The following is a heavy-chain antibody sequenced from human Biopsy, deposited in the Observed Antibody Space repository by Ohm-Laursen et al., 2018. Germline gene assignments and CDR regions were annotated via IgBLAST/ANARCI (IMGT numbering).Heavy chain of an antibody. Sequence: TLSLTCTVSGGSLKNYYWSWIRQPAGKGLEWIGRVYTSGSTSYNPSLESRVTMSVVTSKNQFSLKVTSMTAADTALYYCARDYGLELGGLEAFDIWGQGQWSPSLQ. CDR3: ARDYGLELGGLEAFDI. D-gene: IGHD1-7*01. V-gene: IGHV4-4*07. CDR2: VYTSGST. J-gene: IGHJ3*02. CDR1: GGSLKNYY.